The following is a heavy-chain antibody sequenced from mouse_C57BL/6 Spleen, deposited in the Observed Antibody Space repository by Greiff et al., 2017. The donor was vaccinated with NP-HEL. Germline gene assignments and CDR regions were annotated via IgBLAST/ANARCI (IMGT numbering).Heavy chain of an antibody. CDR2: IHPNSGST. CDR1: GYTFTRYW. D-gene: IGHD1-1*01. CDR3: ASEPYYDGSREPDWYFDV. J-gene: IGHJ1*03. V-gene: IGHV1-64*01. Sequence: VQLQQPGAELVKPGASVKLSCKASGYTFTRYWMHWVKQRPGQGLEWIGMIHPNSGSTNYNEKFKSKATLTVDKSSSTAYMQLSSLTSEESAVYYCASEPYYDGSREPDWYFDVWGTGTTVTVSS.